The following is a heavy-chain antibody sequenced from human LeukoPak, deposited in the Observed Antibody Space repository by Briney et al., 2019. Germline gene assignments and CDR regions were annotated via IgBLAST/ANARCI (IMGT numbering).Heavy chain of an antibody. CDR1: GFFFSEYE. CDR2: INSRGTTI. Sequence: GGSLRLSCAASGFFFSEYEMNWVRQAPGKGLEWVSYINSRGTTIIYADSVKGRFTISRDNAKNSVYLQMNSLRPEDTGVYYCATSYDSSGYPFDYWGQGTLVTVSS. V-gene: IGHV3-48*03. CDR3: ATSYDSSGYPFDY. D-gene: IGHD3-22*01. J-gene: IGHJ4*02.